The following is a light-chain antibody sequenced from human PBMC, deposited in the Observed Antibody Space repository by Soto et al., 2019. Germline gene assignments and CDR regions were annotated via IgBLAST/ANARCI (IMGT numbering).Light chain of an antibody. V-gene: IGLV2-11*01. CDR3: YSYAGTYTNV. J-gene: IGLJ1*01. CDR2: DVT. CDR1: SSDVGGYEY. Sequence: QSVLTQPRSVSGSPGQSVTISCTGTSSDVGGYEYVSWYQQHPGKAPRLMIYDVTKRPSGVPDRFSGSKSGNTASLTISGLQAEDEADYYCYSYAGTYTNVFGSGTKLTVL.